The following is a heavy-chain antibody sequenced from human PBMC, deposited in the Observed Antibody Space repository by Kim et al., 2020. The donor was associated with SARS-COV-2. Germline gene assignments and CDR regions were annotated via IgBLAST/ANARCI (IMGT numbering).Heavy chain of an antibody. CDR2: ISSSSSYI. CDR1: GFTFSSYS. V-gene: IGHV3-21*01. D-gene: IGHD2-15*01. J-gene: IGHJ6*03. Sequence: GGSLRLSCAASGFTFSSYSMNWVRQAPGKGLEWVSSISSSSSYIYYADSVKGRFTISRDNAKNSLYLQMNSLRAEDTAVYYCARDFVGARGGYYYYYMDVWGKGTTVTVSS. CDR3: ARDFVGARGGYYYYYMDV.